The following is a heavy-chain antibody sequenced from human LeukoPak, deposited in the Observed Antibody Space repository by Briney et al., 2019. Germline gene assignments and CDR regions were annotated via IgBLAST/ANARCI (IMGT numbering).Heavy chain of an antibody. CDR2: ISDDGSSA. D-gene: IGHD3-10*01. V-gene: IGHV3-74*01. CDR1: GFTFGNYW. J-gene: IGHJ4*02. Sequence: GGSLRLSCAASGFTFGNYWMHWVRQAPGKGLLWVSRISDDGSSANYADSVQGRFTISRDNAKNSLYLQMNSLRAEDTALYYCARGYGSGEDGDYWGQGTLVTVSS. CDR3: ARGYGSGEDGDY.